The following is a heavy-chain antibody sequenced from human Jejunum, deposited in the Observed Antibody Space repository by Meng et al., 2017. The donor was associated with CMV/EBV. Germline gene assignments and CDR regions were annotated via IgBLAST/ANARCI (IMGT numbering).Heavy chain of an antibody. J-gene: IGHJ4*02. CDR1: YTFHDNY. CDR3: VVCNVGSCSDKFDY. CDR2: ILPRFSRT. Sequence: YTFHDNYLRWVRQATGQGLEWMGSILPRFSRTTLAQKFQGRVTMATDTSISAAYMELISLRSDDTATYYCVVCNVGSCSDKFDYWGQGTRVTVSS. D-gene: IGHD6-19*01. V-gene: IGHV1-2*02.